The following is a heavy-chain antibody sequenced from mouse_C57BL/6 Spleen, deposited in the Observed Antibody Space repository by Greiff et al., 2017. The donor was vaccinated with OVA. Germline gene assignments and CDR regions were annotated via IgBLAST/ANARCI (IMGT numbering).Heavy chain of an antibody. CDR1: GFTFSSYA. D-gene: IGHD1-1*01. CDR3: ARDRGSSYLWYFDV. Sequence: DVMLVESGGGLVKPGGSLKLSCAASGFTFSSYAMSWVRQTPEKRLEWVATISDGGSYTYYPDNVKGRFTISRDNAKNNLYLQMSHLKSEDTAMYYCARDRGSSYLWYFDVWGTGTTVTVSS. V-gene: IGHV5-4*01. J-gene: IGHJ1*03. CDR2: ISDGGSYT.